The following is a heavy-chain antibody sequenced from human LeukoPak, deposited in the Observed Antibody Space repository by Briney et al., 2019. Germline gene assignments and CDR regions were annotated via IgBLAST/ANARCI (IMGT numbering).Heavy chain of an antibody. J-gene: IGHJ4*02. Sequence: ASVKVSCKASGYTFTSYGISWVRQAPGQGLEWMGWISAYNGNTNYAQKLQGRVTMTTDTSTSTAYMELRSLRSDDTAVYYCARDCGPRCLGELSLYRRGLDYWGQGTLVTVPS. V-gene: IGHV1-18*01. D-gene: IGHD3-16*02. CDR3: ARDCGPRCLGELSLYRRGLDY. CDR1: GYTFTSYG. CDR2: ISAYNGNT.